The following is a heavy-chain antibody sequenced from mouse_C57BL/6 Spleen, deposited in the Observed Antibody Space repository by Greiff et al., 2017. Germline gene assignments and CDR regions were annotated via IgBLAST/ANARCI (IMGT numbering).Heavy chain of an antibody. V-gene: IGHV1-69*01. J-gene: IGHJ4*01. CDR1: GYTFTSYW. CDR3: ARIYSNPYYYAMDY. D-gene: IGHD2-5*01. CDR2: IDPSDSYT. Sequence: VQLQQPGAELVMPGASVKLSCKASGYTFTSYWMHWVKQRPGQGLEWIGEIDPSDSYTNYNQKFKGKSTLTVDKSSSTAYMQLSSLTSEDSAVYYCARIYSNPYYYAMDYWGQGTSVTVSS.